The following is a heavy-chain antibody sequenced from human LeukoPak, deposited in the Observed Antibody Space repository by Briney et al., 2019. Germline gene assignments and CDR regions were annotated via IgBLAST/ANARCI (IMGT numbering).Heavy chain of an antibody. CDR3: ARTIVGATEHFDY. D-gene: IGHD1-26*01. CDR2: IYYSGST. V-gene: IGHV4-39*01. J-gene: IGHJ4*02. CDR1: GGSISSSSYY. Sequence: SETLSLTCTVSGGSISSSSYYWGWIRQPPGKGLEWIGSIYYSGSTYYNPSLKSRVTISVDTSKSQFSLKLSSVTAADTAVYYCARTIVGATEHFDYWGQGTLVTVSS.